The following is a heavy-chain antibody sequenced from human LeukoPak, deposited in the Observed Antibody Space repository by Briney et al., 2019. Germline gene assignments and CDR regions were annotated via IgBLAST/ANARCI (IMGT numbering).Heavy chain of an antibody. CDR2: IYYSGST. V-gene: IGHV4-59*01. J-gene: IGHJ4*02. CDR1: GGSISSYY. Sequence: SETLSLTCIVSGGSISSYYWSWIRQPPGKGLEWIGYIYYSGSTNYNPSLKSRVTISVDTSKNQFSLKLSSVTAADTAVYYCARWSGGDFDYWGQGTLVTVSS. D-gene: IGHD1-26*01. CDR3: ARWSGGDFDY.